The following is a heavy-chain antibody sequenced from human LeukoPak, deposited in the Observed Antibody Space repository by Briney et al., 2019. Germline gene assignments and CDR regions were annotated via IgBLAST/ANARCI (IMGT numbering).Heavy chain of an antibody. CDR3: ARGVRIRYYYYMDV. CDR1: GGSFSGYY. CDR2: INHSGST. D-gene: IGHD2-21*01. J-gene: IGHJ6*03. V-gene: IGHV4-34*01. Sequence: SETLSLTCAVYGGSFSGYYWSWIRQPPGKGLEWIGEINHSGSTNYNPSLKSRVTISVDTSKNQFSLKLSSVTAADTAVYYCARGVRIRYYYYMDVWGRGTTVTVSS.